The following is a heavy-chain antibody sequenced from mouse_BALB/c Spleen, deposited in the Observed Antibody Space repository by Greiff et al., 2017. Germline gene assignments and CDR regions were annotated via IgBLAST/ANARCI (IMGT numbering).Heavy chain of an antibody. Sequence: QVQLKQSGPELVKPGASVKISCKASGYAFSSSWMNWVKQRPGQGLEWIGRIYPGDGATNYNGKFKGKATLTADKSSSTAYMQLSSLTSVDSAVYFCAREGVRRFSYWYCDVWGAGTTVTVSS. V-gene: IGHV1-82*01. CDR3: AREGVRRFSYWYCDV. D-gene: IGHD1-2*01. J-gene: IGHJ1*01. CDR1: GYAFSSSW. CDR2: IYPGDGAT.